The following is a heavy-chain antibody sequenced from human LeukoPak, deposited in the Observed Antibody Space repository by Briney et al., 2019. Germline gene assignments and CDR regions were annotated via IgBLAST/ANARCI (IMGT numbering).Heavy chain of an antibody. J-gene: IGHJ4*02. V-gene: IGHV4-39*07. Sequence: SETLSLTCTVSGGSISSSNYYWGWIRQPPGKGLEWIGSIYYSGSTYYSPSLKSRVTISVDTSKNQFSLKLSSVTAADTAVYYCARRGYGSGSYYDYWGQGTLVTVSS. CDR2: IYYSGST. CDR3: ARRGYGSGSYYDY. D-gene: IGHD3-10*01. CDR1: GGSISSSNYY.